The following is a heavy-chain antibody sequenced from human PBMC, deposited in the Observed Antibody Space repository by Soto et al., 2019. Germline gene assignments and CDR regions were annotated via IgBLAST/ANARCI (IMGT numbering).Heavy chain of an antibody. J-gene: IGHJ6*02. D-gene: IGHD3-10*01. CDR1: GYTFTSYG. V-gene: IGHV1-18*01. CDR2: ISAYNGNT. CDR3: ARVVGLLWFRELRNYYYGMDV. Sequence: QVQLVQSGAEVKKPGASVKVSCKASGYTFTSYGISWVRQAPGQGLEWMGWISAYNGNTNYAQKLQGRVTMTTDTSTSTAYMELRILRSDDTAVYYCARVVGLLWFRELRNYYYGMDVWGQGTTVTVSS.